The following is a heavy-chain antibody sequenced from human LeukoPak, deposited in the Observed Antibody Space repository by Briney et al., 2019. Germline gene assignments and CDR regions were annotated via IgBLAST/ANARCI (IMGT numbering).Heavy chain of an antibody. V-gene: IGHV4-39*01. Sequence: SETLSLTCNVSGGSICGRTFYWDWIRQPPGKGLEWIATIYYNGNTFYNPSLKSRVAISIDMSKSQFSLHLSSVSAADMAVYYCARLTALAGHRGAFDIWGPGTMVTVSS. CDR1: GGSICGRTFY. D-gene: IGHD6-19*01. J-gene: IGHJ3*02. CDR2: IYYNGNT. CDR3: ARLTALAGHRGAFDI.